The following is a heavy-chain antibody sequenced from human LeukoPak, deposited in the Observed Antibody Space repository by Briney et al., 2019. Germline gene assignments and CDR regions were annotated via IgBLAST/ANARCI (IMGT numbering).Heavy chain of an antibody. Sequence: PGGSLRLSCAASGFTFSSYEMNWVRQAPGKGLEWVSGISGNTGGTYYADSVKGRFTISRDNSKNTLYLQMSSLRAEDTAVYYCARGRIGPDYWGQGTLVTVSS. D-gene: IGHD2-15*01. CDR1: GFTFSSYE. V-gene: IGHV3-23*01. CDR2: ISGNTGGT. CDR3: ARGRIGPDY. J-gene: IGHJ4*02.